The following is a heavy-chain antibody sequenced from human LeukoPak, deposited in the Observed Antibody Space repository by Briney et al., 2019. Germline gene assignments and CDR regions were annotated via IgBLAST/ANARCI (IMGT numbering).Heavy chain of an antibody. CDR3: ARDGMRIAAAGTGWFDP. D-gene: IGHD6-13*01. CDR1: GYTFTSYA. CDR2: INTNTGNP. V-gene: IGHV7-4-1*02. Sequence: ASVKVSCKASGYTFTSYAMNWVRQAPGQGLEWMGWINTNTGNPTYAQGFTGRFVFSLDTSVSTAYLQISSLKAEDTAVYYCARDGMRIAAAGTGWFDPWGQGTLVTVSS. J-gene: IGHJ5*02.